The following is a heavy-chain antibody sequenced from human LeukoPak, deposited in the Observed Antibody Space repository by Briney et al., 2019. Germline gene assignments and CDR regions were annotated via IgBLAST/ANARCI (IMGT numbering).Heavy chain of an antibody. CDR2: NYPSGTT. CDR1: GGSVSSYY. D-gene: IGHD4-17*01. V-gene: IGHV4-4*07. J-gene: IGHJ4*02. CDR3: ADDYGD. Sequence: SDTLSLTCSVSGGSVSSYYWSWIRQPAGKGLEWIGRNYPSGTTHYKPSLKRRVNISVDRSKNPFSLKITSVTAADTAVYYCADDYGDWGQGTLVTVSS.